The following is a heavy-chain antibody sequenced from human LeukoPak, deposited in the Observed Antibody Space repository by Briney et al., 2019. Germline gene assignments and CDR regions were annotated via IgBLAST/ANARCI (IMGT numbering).Heavy chain of an antibody. CDR2: IYYSGRT. V-gene: IGHV4-31*03. Sequence: SETLSLTCTVSGGSISSGGYYWSWIRPHPGKGLEWIGYIYYSGRTYYNPSLKSRVTISVDTSKNQFSLKLSSVTAADTAVYYCARWTVVAAATRYYYYYMDVWGKGTTVTVSS. J-gene: IGHJ6*03. D-gene: IGHD2-15*01. CDR1: GGSISSGGYY. CDR3: ARWTVVAAATRYYYYYMDV.